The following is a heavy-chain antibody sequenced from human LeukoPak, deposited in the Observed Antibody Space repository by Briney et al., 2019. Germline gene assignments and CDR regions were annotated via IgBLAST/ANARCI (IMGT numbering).Heavy chain of an antibody. V-gene: IGHV3-21*01. D-gene: IGHD3-3*01. CDR1: GFTFSSYG. Sequence: PGGSLRLSCAASGFTFSSYGMHWVRQAPGKGLEWVSSISSSSSYIYYADSVKGRFTISRDNAKNSLYLQMNSLRAEDTAVYYCASLSITIFGVGTNRPFDPWGQGTLVTVSS. CDR3: ASLSITIFGVGTNRPFDP. J-gene: IGHJ5*02. CDR2: ISSSSSYI.